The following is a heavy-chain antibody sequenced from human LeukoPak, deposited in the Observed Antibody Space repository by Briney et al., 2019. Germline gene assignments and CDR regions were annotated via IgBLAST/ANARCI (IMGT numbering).Heavy chain of an antibody. V-gene: IGHV3-74*01. J-gene: IGHJ6*02. CDR2: INSYGGTT. Sequence: PGGSVRLSCEASGFTFSSYWMYWVRQAPGKGLVWISRINSYGGTTSYADSVQGRFTISRDNAKNTLYMEMNSLRAEDTAVYYCERVGTTSTFYYYYGIDVWGQGTTVTVSS. CDR3: ERVGTTSTFYYYYGIDV. CDR1: GFTFSSYW. D-gene: IGHD2/OR15-2a*01.